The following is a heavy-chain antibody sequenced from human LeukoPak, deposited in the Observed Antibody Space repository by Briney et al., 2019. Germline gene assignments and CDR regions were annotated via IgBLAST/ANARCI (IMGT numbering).Heavy chain of an antibody. CDR3: ARGLSTGSHLGY. CDR1: GYTFTSYD. J-gene: IGHJ4*02. D-gene: IGHD7-27*01. V-gene: IGHV1-8*01. CDR2: MNPNSGNS. Sequence: ASVKVSCKASGYTFTSYDINWVRQATGQGLEWMGWMNPNSGNSGYAQKFQGRVTMTRNTSISTAYMELSSLRSEDTAVYYCARGLSTGSHLGYWGQGTLVTVSS.